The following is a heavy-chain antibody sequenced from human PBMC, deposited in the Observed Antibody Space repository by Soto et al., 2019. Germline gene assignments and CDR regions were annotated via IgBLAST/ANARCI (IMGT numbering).Heavy chain of an antibody. CDR3: ARYGVGATSVEFDY. Sequence: QVQLVQSGAEVKKPGSSVKVSCKASGGTFSSYTISWVRQAPGQGLEWMGRIIPILGIANYAHKFQGRVTITADKSTSAAYMKLSSLGSEDTAVYYCARYGVGATSVEFDYWGQGTLVTVSS. V-gene: IGHV1-69*02. CDR1: GGTFSSYT. J-gene: IGHJ4*02. CDR2: IIPILGIA. D-gene: IGHD1-26*01.